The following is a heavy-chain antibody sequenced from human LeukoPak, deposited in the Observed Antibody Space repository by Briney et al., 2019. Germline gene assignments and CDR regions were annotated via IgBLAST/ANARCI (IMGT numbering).Heavy chain of an antibody. CDR1: GFTVSSNS. V-gene: IGHV3-53*01. J-gene: IGHJ6*02. Sequence: GGSLRLSCAASGFTVSSNSMSWVRQAPGKGLEWVSVIYNGGRTYYADSVKGRFNISRDNSKNTLHLQENSLRAEDTAMYYCGRASDYGMDVWGQGPTVTVSS. CDR2: IYNGGRT. CDR3: GRASDYGMDV.